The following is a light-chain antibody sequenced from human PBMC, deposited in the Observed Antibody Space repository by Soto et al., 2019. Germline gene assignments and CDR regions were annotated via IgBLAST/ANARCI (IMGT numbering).Light chain of an antibody. J-gene: IGKJ5*01. CDR3: QQLHSYPFI. V-gene: IGKV1-5*03. Sequence: DIQMTESTSTLSASGGDIDTITCQASQSISSWLAWYQQKLGRAPKLLIYKASSLESGVPSRFSGSGSGTDFTLTINSLQPEDFATYYCQQLHSYPFIFGQGKRLEIK. CDR1: QSISSW. CDR2: KAS.